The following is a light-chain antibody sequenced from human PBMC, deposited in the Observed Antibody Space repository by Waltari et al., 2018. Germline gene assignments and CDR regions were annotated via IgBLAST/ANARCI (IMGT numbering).Light chain of an antibody. V-gene: IGLV6-57*03. Sequence: LVLTQPHSVSESPGKTVTISCSRSSGHIDATYVQWYQQRPGSAPATIIYEDDKRPSGVPDRFSASVDTSSNSVSLTISGLTTEDEADYYCQTYDLGNPVVFGGGTKLTVL. CDR3: QTYDLGNPVV. CDR2: EDD. J-gene: IGLJ2*01. CDR1: SGHIDATY.